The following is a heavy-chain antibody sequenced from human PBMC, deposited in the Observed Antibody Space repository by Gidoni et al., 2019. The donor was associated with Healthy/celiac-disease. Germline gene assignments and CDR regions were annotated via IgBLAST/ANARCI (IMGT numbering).Heavy chain of an antibody. V-gene: IGHV3-23*01. CDR2: ISGSGGST. Sequence: EVQLLESGGGLVQPGGSLRLSCAASGFTFSSSAMSWVRRAPGKGLEWVSAISGSGGSTYYADSVKGRFTISRDNSKNTLYLQMNSLRAEDTAVYYCAKYRSWSGYHPFFDYWGQGTLVTVSS. CDR3: AKYRSWSGYHPFFDY. D-gene: IGHD3-3*01. CDR1: GFTFSSSA. J-gene: IGHJ4*02.